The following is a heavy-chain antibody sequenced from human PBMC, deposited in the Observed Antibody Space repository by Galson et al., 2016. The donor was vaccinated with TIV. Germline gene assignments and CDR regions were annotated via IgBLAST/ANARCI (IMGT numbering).Heavy chain of an antibody. Sequence: SLRLSCAASGFTFSDYYMSWIRQAPGKGLEWISYIRSSGSYTNYADSVRGRFTISRDNAKNSLYLQMNGLRAEDTAVYYCGPLGQVYSRAFTFWGQGTLVTVSS. V-gene: IGHV3-11*06. CDR3: GPLGQVYSRAFTF. J-gene: IGHJ4*02. CDR2: IRSSGSYT. D-gene: IGHD1-14*01. CDR1: GFTFSDYY.